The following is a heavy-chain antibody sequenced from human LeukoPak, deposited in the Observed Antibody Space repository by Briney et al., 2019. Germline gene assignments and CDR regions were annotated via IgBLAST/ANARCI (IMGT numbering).Heavy chain of an antibody. CDR1: GGSISSDDYY. D-gene: IGHD2-15*01. Sequence: SETLSLTCTVSGGSISSDDYYWSWIRQPPGKGLEWIGYIYYSGITYYNPSLKSRVTISVDTSKNQFSLKLSSVTAADTAVYYCARYSGYCSGGTCYSFDYWGQGTLVTVSS. CDR2: IYYSGIT. CDR3: ARYSGYCSGGTCYSFDY. J-gene: IGHJ4*02. V-gene: IGHV4-30-4*01.